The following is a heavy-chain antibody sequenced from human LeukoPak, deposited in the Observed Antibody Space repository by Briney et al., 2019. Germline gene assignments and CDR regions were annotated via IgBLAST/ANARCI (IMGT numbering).Heavy chain of an antibody. CDR3: ARGLSRSGSYGTPGDY. CDR2: IYYSGIT. J-gene: IGHJ4*02. CDR1: GGSISDYY. V-gene: IGHV4-59*08. D-gene: IGHD1-26*01. Sequence: SETLSLTCTVSGGSISDYYWSWIRQPPGKGLEWIGYIYYSGITNYNPSLKTRVTILVDTSKNQFSLKLSSVTAADTAVYYCARGLSRSGSYGTPGDYWGQGTLVTVSS.